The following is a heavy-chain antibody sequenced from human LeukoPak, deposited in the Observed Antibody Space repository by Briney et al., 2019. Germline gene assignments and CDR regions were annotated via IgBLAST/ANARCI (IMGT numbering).Heavy chain of an antibody. V-gene: IGHV3-30*18. J-gene: IGHJ4*02. CDR3: AKDRITMIVGGLDY. Sequence: GRSLRLSCAASGFTFSSYGMHWVCQAPGKGLEWVAVISYDGSNKYYADSVKGRFTISRDNSKNTLYLQMNSLRAEDTAVYYCAKDRITMIVGGLDYWGQGTLVTVSS. CDR1: GFTFSSYG. D-gene: IGHD3-22*01. CDR2: ISYDGSNK.